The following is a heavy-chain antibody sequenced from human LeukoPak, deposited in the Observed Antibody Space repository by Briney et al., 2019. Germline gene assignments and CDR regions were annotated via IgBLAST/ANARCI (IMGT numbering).Heavy chain of an antibody. D-gene: IGHD6-13*01. V-gene: IGHV3-7*01. J-gene: IGHJ4*01. CDR2: IRQDGSEK. CDR3: ARDGTAPGLYFDL. Sequence: PGGSLRLSCAVSGFTFTDYWMNWVRQAPGKGLEWVASIRQDGSEKTYVDSVKGRFTISRDNTKNSLSLQVNSLRVEDTAVYYCARDGTAPGLYFDLWGQGTLVTVSS. CDR1: GFTFTDYW.